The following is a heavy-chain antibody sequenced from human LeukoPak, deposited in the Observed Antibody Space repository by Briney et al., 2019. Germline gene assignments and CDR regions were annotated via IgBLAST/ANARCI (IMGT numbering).Heavy chain of an antibody. V-gene: IGHV1-69*05. CDR1: RGTFSSYA. CDR2: IIPILGTA. CDR3: ASTPLYYYYYMDV. Sequence: ASVKVSCKTYRGTFSSYAIIWVRQAPGQGLEWMGGIIPILGTANYAQKFQGRVTITTDESTSTVYMELRSLRSEDTAVYYCASTPLYYYYYMDVWGLGTTVTVSS. J-gene: IGHJ6*03.